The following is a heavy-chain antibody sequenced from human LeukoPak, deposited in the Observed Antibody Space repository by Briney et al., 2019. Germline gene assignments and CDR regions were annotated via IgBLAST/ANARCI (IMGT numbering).Heavy chain of an antibody. V-gene: IGHV4-39*01. CDR3: ARQRANIAGACSGGSCYSLNRFDP. D-gene: IGHD2-15*01. CDR2: IYYSGST. J-gene: IGHJ5*02. CDR1: GGSISSSSYY. Sequence: PSETLSLTCTVSGGSISSSSYYWGWIRQPPGKGLEWIGSIYYSGSTYYNPSLKSRVTISVDTSKNQFSLKLSSVTAADTAVYYRARQRANIAGACSGGSCYSLNRFDPWGQGTLVTVSS.